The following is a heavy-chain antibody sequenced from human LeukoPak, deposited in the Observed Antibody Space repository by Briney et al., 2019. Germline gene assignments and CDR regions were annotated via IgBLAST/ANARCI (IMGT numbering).Heavy chain of an antibody. CDR2: ISYDGSNK. Sequence: HPGRSLRLSCAASGFTFSSYAMHWVRQAPGKGLEWVAVISYDGSNKYYADSVKGRFTISRDNSKNTLYLQMNSLRAEDTAAYYCTKDHGSYGSGSLLFDYWGQGTLVTVSS. CDR1: GFTFSSYA. CDR3: TKDHGSYGSGSLLFDY. D-gene: IGHD3-10*01. V-gene: IGHV3-30-3*01. J-gene: IGHJ4*02.